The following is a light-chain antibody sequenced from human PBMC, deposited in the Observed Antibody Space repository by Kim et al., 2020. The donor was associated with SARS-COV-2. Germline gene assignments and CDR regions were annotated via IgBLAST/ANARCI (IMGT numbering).Light chain of an antibody. Sequence: LSPGERPTLSCRASQSVGSYLAWYQQKAGQAPRLLIYAASNRATGIPARFSGSGSGTDFTLTITSLEPEDFAVYYCQHRSDWPLTFGGGTKVDIK. CDR2: AAS. CDR1: QSVGSY. CDR3: QHRSDWPLT. J-gene: IGKJ4*01. V-gene: IGKV3-11*01.